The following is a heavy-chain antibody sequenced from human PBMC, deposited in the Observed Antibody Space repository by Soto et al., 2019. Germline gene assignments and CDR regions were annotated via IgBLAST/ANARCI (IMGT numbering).Heavy chain of an antibody. CDR3: ARLNFGDILTGDPIDY. V-gene: IGHV4-38-2*01. J-gene: IGHJ4*02. D-gene: IGHD3-9*01. CDR2: IYHSGST. CDR1: GYSISSGYY. Sequence: SETLSLTCAVSGYSISSGYYWGWIRQPPGKGLEWIGSIYHSGSTYYNPSLKRRVTISVDTSKNQFSLKLSSVTAADTAVYYCARLNFGDILTGDPIDYWGQGTLVTVSS.